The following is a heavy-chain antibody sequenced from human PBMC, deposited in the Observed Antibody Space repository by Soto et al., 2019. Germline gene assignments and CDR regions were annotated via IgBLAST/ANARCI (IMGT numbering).Heavy chain of an antibody. CDR2: IYYSGST. CDR3: ARLFPRVVPAAIYFDY. CDR1: GGSISSSSYY. Sequence: SETLSLTCTVSGGSISSSSYYWGWIRQPSGKGLEWIGSIYYSGSTYYNPSLKSRVTISVDTSKNQFSLKLSSVTAADTAVYYCARLFPRVVPAAIYFDYWGQGTLVTVSS. J-gene: IGHJ4*02. V-gene: IGHV4-39*01. D-gene: IGHD2-2*01.